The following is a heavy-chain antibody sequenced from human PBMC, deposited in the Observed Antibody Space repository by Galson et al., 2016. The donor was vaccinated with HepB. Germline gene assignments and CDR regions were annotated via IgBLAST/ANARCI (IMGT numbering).Heavy chain of an antibody. J-gene: IGHJ5*02. CDR2: ISNTESTI. Sequence: SLRLSCAASRFTFSSYSMNWVRQAPGKGLEWVSSISNTESTIYYADSVRGRVTISRDNAKNSVYLQVNSLRDEDTAVYFCARDSSPGWSGYESPYNWFDPWGKGTLVTVSS. CDR1: RFTFSSYS. CDR3: ARDSSPGWSGYESPYNWFDP. D-gene: IGHD5-12*01. V-gene: IGHV3-48*02.